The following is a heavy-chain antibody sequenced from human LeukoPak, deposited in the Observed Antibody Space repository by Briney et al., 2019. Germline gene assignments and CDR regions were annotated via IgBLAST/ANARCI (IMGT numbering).Heavy chain of an antibody. V-gene: IGHV4-34*01. D-gene: IGHD6-19*01. J-gene: IGHJ4*02. CDR2: INHSGST. CDR1: GGSFSGYY. Sequence: SETLSLTCAVYGGSFSGYYWSWIRQPPGKGLEWIGEINHSGSTNYNPSLKSRVTISVDTSKNQFSLKLSSVTAADTAVYYCVDSSGWYSGHDYWGQGTLVTVSS. CDR3: VDSSGWYSGHDY.